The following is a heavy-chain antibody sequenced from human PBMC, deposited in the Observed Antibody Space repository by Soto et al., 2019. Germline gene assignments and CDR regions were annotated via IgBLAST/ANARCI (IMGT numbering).Heavy chain of an antibody. CDR3: ARARTGEDAFDI. CDR1: GFTFSSYS. V-gene: IGHV3-48*04. CDR2: ISSSSSTI. D-gene: IGHD7-27*01. J-gene: IGHJ3*02. Sequence: GGSLRLSCAASGFTFSSYSMNWVRQAPGKGLEWVSYISSSSSTIYYADSVKGRFTSSRDNAKNSLYLQMNSLRAEDTAVYYCARARTGEDAFDIWGQGTMVTVSS.